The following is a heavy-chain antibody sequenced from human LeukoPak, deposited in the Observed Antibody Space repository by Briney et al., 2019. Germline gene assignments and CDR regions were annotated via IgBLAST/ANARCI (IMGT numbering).Heavy chain of an antibody. CDR1: GFTFSDYY. CDR2: ISSSGSTI. Sequence: GGSLRLSCAASGFTFSDYYMSWIRQAPGKGLEWVSYISSSGSTIYYADSVKGRFTVSRDNAKNSLYLQMNSLRAEDTAVYYCARDFRMTTATLSFDYWGQGTLVTVSS. J-gene: IGHJ4*02. V-gene: IGHV3-11*04. CDR3: ARDFRMTTATLSFDY. D-gene: IGHD4-11*01.